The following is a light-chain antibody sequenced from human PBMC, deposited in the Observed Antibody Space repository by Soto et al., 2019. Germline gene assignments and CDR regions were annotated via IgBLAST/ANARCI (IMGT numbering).Light chain of an antibody. CDR1: QSVRSY. Sequence: EILLTQSPATLSLSPGERATLSCRASQSVRSYLAWYQQKPGQAPRLLIYDASNRANGIPARFSGSGSGTEFTLTISSLEPEDFAFYYCQQRSNWHPITFGQGTRLEIK. CDR3: QQRSNWHPIT. V-gene: IGKV3-11*01. J-gene: IGKJ5*01. CDR2: DAS.